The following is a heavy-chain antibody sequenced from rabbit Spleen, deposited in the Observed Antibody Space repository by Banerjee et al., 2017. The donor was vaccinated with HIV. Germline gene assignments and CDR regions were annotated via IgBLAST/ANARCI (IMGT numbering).Heavy chain of an antibody. V-gene: IGHV1S45*01. D-gene: IGHD6-1*01. CDR1: GVSFSGDSY. J-gene: IGHJ4*01. CDR3: ARGVWSHGYGSDL. Sequence: QEQLEESGGDLVKPGASLTLTCIASGVSFSGDSYMCWVRQAPGKGLEWIACIDSGSSGFTYFANWAKGRFTISKTASTTVDLKMTSQTDADTAAYFCARGVWSHGYGSDLWGPGTLVTVS. CDR2: IDSGSSGFT.